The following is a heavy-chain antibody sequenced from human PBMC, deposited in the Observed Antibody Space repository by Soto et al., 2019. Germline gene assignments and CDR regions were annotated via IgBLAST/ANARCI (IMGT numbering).Heavy chain of an antibody. CDR3: VKDWSGNSCPCMDV. J-gene: IGHJ6*02. Sequence: EVQLLASGGGLVQPGGSLRLSCAASGFTFSNYAMTWFRQAPGKGLEWVSSISAGGDYTYYADSVKGRFTISRDSYKTTLDLHMNTLRVEDTAIYYCVKDWSGNSCPCMDVWGQGTTVTVSS. D-gene: IGHD3-3*01. CDR1: GFTFSNYA. V-gene: IGHV3-23*01. CDR2: ISAGGDYT.